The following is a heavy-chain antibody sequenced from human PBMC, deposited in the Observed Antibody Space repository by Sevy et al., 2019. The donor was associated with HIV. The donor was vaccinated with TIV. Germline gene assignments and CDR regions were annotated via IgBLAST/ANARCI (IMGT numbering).Heavy chain of an antibody. J-gene: IGHJ3*02. CDR3: ERVSVYYYDSSGYYTTGNVFDI. D-gene: IGHD3-22*01. V-gene: IGHV3-53*01. CDR2: IYSGVTT. Sequence: GGSLRLSCAASGFTVGSNYMSWVRQAPGKGLEWVSIIYSGVTTSYAVSVKGRFTISRDNSKNTLYLQMNSLRAEDTAVYYCERVSVYYYDSSGYYTTGNVFDIWGHGTMVTVSS. CDR1: GFTVGSNY.